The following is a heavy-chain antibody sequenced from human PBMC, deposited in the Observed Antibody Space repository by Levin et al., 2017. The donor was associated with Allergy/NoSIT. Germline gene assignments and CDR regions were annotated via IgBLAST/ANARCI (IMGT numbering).Heavy chain of an antibody. CDR3: GRGQGSSMDV. CDR2: MNPNSGGT. V-gene: IGHV1-2*02. CDR1: GYTFTAHY. J-gene: IGHJ6*02. Sequence: ASVKVSCEASGYTFTAHYVHWVRQAPGQGLEWLGWMNPNSGGTNYAQSFRGRVTMTRDTSINIAYMELSRLRSDDSAVYYCGRGQGSSMDVWGQGTTVTVSS.